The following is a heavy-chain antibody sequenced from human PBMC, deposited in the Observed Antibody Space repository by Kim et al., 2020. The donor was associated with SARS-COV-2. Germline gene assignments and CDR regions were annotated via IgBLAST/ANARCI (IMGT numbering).Heavy chain of an antibody. CDR2: INHSGST. D-gene: IGHD2-21*02. J-gene: IGHJ3*02. CDR3: ERGNYCGGDNCLDAFDI. V-gene: IGHV4-34*01. Sequence: SETLSLTCAVYGGSFSGYYWSWIRQPPGKGLEWIGEINHSGSTNYNPSLKSRVTISVDTSKNQFSLKLSSVTAAATAVYYCERGNYCGGDNCLDAFDIWG. CDR1: GGSFSGYY.